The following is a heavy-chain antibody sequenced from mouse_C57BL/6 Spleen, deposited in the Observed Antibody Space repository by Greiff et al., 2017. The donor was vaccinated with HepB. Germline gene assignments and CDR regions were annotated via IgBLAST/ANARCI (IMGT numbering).Heavy chain of an antibody. CDR3: AREGAFAWFAY. Sequence: QVQLKQSGPELVKPGASVKLSCKASGYTFTSYDINWVKQRPGQGLEWIGWIYPRDGSTKYNEKFKGKATLTVDTSSSTAYMKLHSLTSEDSAVYFCAREGAFAWFAYWGQGTLVTVSA. CDR2: IYPRDGST. J-gene: IGHJ3*01. V-gene: IGHV1-85*01. D-gene: IGHD3-1*01. CDR1: GYTFTSYD.